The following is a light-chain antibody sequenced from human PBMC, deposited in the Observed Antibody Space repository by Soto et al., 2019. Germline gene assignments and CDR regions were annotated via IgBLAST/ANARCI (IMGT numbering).Light chain of an antibody. CDR2: SNN. CDR3: VKWHDSLDAWV. J-gene: IGLJ3*02. V-gene: IGLV1-44*01. Sequence: QSVLTQSPSASGTPGQRVTITCSGTTSDIGRTTVNWYQQLPGTAPKLLIYSNNRRPSEVPGRFSGSKSGTSASLAISGLQSEDEALYYCVKWHDSLDAWVFGGGTKLTVL. CDR1: TSDIGRTT.